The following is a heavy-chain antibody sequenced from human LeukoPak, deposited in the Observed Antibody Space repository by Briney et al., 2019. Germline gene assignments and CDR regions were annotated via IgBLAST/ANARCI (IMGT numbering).Heavy chain of an antibody. D-gene: IGHD3-9*01. J-gene: IGHJ4*02. CDR1: GFTFSSYA. CDR3: AKAHYDILTGSYYFDY. Sequence: GGSLRLSCAASGFTFSSYAMSRVRQAPGKGLEWVSAISGSGGSTYYADSVKGRFTISRDNSKNTLYLQMNSLRAEDTAVYYCAKAHYDILTGSYYFDYWGQGTLVTVSS. V-gene: IGHV3-23*01. CDR2: ISGSGGST.